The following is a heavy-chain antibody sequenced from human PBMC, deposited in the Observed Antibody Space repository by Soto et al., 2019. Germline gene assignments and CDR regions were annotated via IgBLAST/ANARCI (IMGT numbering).Heavy chain of an antibody. Sequence: ASVKVSCKASGYTFTGYYMHWVRQAPGQGLEWMGWINPNSGGTNYAQKFQGWVTMTRDTSTSTACMELSRLRSDDTAVYYCARPRGIAVAGIDYWGQGTLVTVSS. CDR1: GYTFTGYY. V-gene: IGHV1-2*04. CDR3: ARPRGIAVAGIDY. J-gene: IGHJ4*02. CDR2: INPNSGGT. D-gene: IGHD6-19*01.